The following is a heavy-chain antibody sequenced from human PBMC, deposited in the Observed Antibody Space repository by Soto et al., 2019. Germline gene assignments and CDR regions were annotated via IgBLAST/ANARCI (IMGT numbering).Heavy chain of an antibody. CDR3: ARGADDFSSGYYYEY. CDR1: GYTFSRHG. D-gene: IGHD3-3*01. J-gene: IGHJ4*02. CDR2: SGNT. V-gene: IGHV1-18*04. Sequence: QVQLVQSGAEVKKPGASVTVSCKASGYTFSRHGISWVRQAPGQGLEWMAWSGNTNYAQKFQGRLTLTTNPSTRTAYMELRSLRSDDTAVYYCARGADDFSSGYYYEYWGQGPLVTFPS.